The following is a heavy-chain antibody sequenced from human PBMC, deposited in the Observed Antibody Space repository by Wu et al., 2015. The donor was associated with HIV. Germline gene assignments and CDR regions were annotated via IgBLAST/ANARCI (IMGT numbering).Heavy chain of an antibody. CDR3: AVPDYGSGSPVLLRYGMVR. J-gene: IGHJ6*02. D-gene: IGHD3-10*01. Sequence: QVQLVQSGAEVKKPGSSVKVSCKASGGTFSSYAISWVRQAPGQGLEWMGRIIPIFGTTNYAQKFQGRVTITADESTSTAYMELSSLRSEDTAVYYCAVPDYGSGSPVLLRYGMVRLGPRDHGHRLL. V-gene: IGHV1-69*13. CDR1: GGTFSSYA. CDR2: IIPIFGTT.